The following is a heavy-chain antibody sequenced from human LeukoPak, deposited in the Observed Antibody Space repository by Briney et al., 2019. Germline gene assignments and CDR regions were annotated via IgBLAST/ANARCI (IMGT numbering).Heavy chain of an antibody. CDR1: GYTFTSYG. CDR3: ARVWQFGSSRSYYYGMDV. CDR2: ISAYSGNT. D-gene: IGHD6-13*01. J-gene: IGHJ6*02. Sequence: ASVKVSCKASGYTFTSYGITWVRQAPGQGLEWMGWISAYSGNTNYAQKLQGRVTMTTDTSTSTAYMELRSLRSDDTAVYYCARVWQFGSSRSYYYGMDVWGQGTTVTVSS. V-gene: IGHV1-18*01.